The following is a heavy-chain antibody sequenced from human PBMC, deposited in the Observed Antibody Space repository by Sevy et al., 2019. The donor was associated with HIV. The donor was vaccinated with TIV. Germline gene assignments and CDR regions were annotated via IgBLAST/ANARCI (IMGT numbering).Heavy chain of an antibody. V-gene: IGHV3-23*01. Sequence: GGSLRLSCAASGLTFTTTGMSWVRQAPGKGLEWVAGVTSDGATYYADSVRERFTVSRDNSKNTLYLQLNSLRVDDTAVFYCAGGDTTMITDLDYWGQGTLVTVSS. D-gene: IGHD3-16*01. CDR2: VTSDGAT. CDR1: GLTFTTTG. CDR3: AGGDTTMITDLDY. J-gene: IGHJ4*02.